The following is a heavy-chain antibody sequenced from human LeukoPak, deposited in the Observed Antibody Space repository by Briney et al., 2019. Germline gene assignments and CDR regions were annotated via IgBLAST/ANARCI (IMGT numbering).Heavy chain of an antibody. V-gene: IGHV3-66*01. CDR1: GFTVSSNY. CDR3: ARALLVLRVTTRFDP. J-gene: IGHJ5*02. Sequence: GGSLRLSCAASGFTVSSNYMSWVRQAPGRGLEWVSVIFTDGNTYYADSVKGRFTISRDNSKNTLYLQMNSLRAEDTAVYYCARALLVLRVTTRFDPWGQGTLVTVSS. D-gene: IGHD4-17*01. CDR2: IFTDGNT.